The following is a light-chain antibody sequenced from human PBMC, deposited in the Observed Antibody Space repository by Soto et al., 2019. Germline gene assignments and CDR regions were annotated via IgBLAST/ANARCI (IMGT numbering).Light chain of an antibody. V-gene: IGLV2-23*02. CDR2: DVS. CDR3: CSYAGDSYV. CDR1: SSDVGNYNL. Sequence: LTQPASVSGSPGQSITISCTGTSSDVGNYNLVSWYQQHPGKAPKLMIYDVSKRPSGVSNRFSGSKSGNTASLTISRLQADDEADYYCCSYAGDSYVFGTGTKVTVL. J-gene: IGLJ1*01.